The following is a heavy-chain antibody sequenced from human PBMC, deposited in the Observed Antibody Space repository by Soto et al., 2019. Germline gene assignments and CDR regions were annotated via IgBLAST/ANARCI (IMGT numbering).Heavy chain of an antibody. V-gene: IGHV1-69*13. CDR1: GGTFSSYA. J-gene: IGHJ6*02. CDR2: IIPIFGTA. CDR3: ARVLVGATWGSYYYYGMDV. D-gene: IGHD1-26*01. Sequence: ASVKVSCKASGGTFSSYAISWVRQAPGQGLEWMGGIIPIFGTANYAQKFQGRATITADESTSTAYMELSSLRSEDTAVYYCARVLVGATWGSYYYYGMDVWGQGTTVTVSS.